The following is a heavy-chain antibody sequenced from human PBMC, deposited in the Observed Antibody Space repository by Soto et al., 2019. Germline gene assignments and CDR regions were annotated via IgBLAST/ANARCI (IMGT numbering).Heavy chain of an antibody. Sequence: PGESLKISCKGSGYNFAAYWISWVRQMPGKGLDWMGNIDPTDSSTNYSPSFQGHVTTSADKSIKTAYLQLSRVKASDTAIYYCARRYKGYDYWGQGTMVTVSS. D-gene: IGHD5-12*01. CDR2: IDPTDSST. V-gene: IGHV5-10-1*01. CDR1: GYNFAAYW. CDR3: ARRYKGYDY. J-gene: IGHJ4*02.